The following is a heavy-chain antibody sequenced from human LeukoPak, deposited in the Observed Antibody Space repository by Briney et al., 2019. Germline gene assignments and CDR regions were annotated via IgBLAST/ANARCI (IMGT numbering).Heavy chain of an antibody. D-gene: IGHD3-3*01. CDR1: GYTFTGYY. V-gene: IGHV1-2*02. CDR2: INPNSGGT. J-gene: IGHJ3*02. Sequence: ASLKVSCKVSGYTFTGYYIHWVRQAPGQGLEWMGWINPNSGGTNYAQKFQGRVTMTRDTSISTAYMELSSLRSDDTAVYYCARGSRPGVVNHDAFDIRGQGTMITVSS. CDR3: ARGSRPGVVNHDAFDI.